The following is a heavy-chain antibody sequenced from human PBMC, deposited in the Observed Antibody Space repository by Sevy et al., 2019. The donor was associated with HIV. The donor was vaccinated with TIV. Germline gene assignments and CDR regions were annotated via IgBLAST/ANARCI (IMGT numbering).Heavy chain of an antibody. CDR2: INHSGST. J-gene: IGHJ6*02. D-gene: IGHD3-10*01. V-gene: IGHV4-34*01. CDR1: GGSFSGYY. Sequence: SETLSLTCAVYGGSFSGYYWSWIRQPPGKGLEWIGEINHSGSTNYNPSLKSRVTISVDTSKNQFSLKLSSVTAADTAVYYSARGGSGSYYPYYYYYGMDVWGQGTTVTVSS. CDR3: ARGGSGSYYPYYYYYGMDV.